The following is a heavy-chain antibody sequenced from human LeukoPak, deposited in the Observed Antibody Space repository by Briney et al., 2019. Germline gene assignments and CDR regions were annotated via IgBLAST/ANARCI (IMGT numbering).Heavy chain of an antibody. CDR3: ARGRRFFDY. V-gene: IGHV4-34*01. CDR1: GGSFSGCY. Sequence: PSETLSLTCAVYGGSFSGCYWSWIRQPPGKGLEWIGEINHSGSTNYNPSLKSRVTISVDTSKNQFSLKLSSVTAADTAVYYCARGRRFFDYWGQGTLVTVSS. J-gene: IGHJ4*02. CDR2: INHSGST.